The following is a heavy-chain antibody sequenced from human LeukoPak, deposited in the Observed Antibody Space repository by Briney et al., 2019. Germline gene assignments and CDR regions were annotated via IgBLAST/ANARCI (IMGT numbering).Heavy chain of an antibody. Sequence: GGSLRLSCAASGFTFSSYSMHWVRQAPGKGLEWVTLISSDGGKIYYGDSVKGRFTISRDNSKNTLYLQMNSLRVEDTAVYYCARVIGGYDFLPDYWGQGTLVTVSS. CDR2: ISSDGGKI. CDR3: ARVIGGYDFLPDY. CDR1: GFTFSSYS. J-gene: IGHJ4*02. D-gene: IGHD5-12*01. V-gene: IGHV3-30-3*01.